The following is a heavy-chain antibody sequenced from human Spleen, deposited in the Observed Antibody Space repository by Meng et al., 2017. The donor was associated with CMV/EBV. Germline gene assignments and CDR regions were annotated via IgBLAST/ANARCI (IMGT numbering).Heavy chain of an antibody. Sequence: ASVKVSCKASGYTFFSYGISWVRQAPGQGLEWMGWISAYNGNTKYAQKLQDRVTMTTDTSTSTAYMELRSLRSEDTAIYYCATVPAIFGLPTDEFDIWGQGTMVTVSS. V-gene: IGHV1-18*01. CDR2: ISAYNGNT. D-gene: IGHD3/OR15-3a*01. CDR1: GYTFFSYG. J-gene: IGHJ3*02. CDR3: ATVPAIFGLPTDEFDI.